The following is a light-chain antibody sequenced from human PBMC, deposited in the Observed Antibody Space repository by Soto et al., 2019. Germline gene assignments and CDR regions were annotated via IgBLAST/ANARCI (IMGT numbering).Light chain of an antibody. Sequence: QSALTQPASVSGSPGQSITISCTGTNSDVGGYNYVSWYQHHPGKGPKLIIYEVSSRPSGVSNRFSGSKSGNTASLTISGLQVEDEAEYFCGSFTTSRIWVFGGGTKLTVL. J-gene: IGLJ3*02. CDR2: EVS. CDR3: GSFTTSRIWV. CDR1: NSDVGGYNY. V-gene: IGLV2-14*01.